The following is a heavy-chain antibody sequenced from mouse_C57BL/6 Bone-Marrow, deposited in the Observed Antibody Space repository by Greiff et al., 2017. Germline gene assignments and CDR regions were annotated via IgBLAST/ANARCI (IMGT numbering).Heavy chain of an antibody. CDR2: IDPSDSYT. Sequence: QVQLQQPGAELVRPGTSVKLSCKASGYTFTSYWMHWVKQRPGQGLEWIGVIDPSDSYTNYNQKFKGKATLTVDTSSSTAYMQLSSLTSEDSAVYYCARSLSYWDYWGQGTTLTVSS. D-gene: IGHD6-1*01. CDR1: GYTFTSYW. J-gene: IGHJ2*01. V-gene: IGHV1-59*01. CDR3: ARSLSYWDY.